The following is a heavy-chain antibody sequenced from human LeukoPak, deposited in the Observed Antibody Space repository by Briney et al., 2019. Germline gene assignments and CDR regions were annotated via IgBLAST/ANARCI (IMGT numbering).Heavy chain of an antibody. V-gene: IGHV1-2*02. CDR3: ARVDDRGHYYDSSGPRKLFDY. D-gene: IGHD3-22*01. J-gene: IGHJ4*02. CDR1: GYTFTSYY. Sequence: ASVKVSCKASGYTFTSYYMNWVRQAPGPGIEWMGWIKPKSGGTNYAHKFQGRVTMTRDTSIITAYMELSRLRSDDTAVYYCARVDDRGHYYDSSGPRKLFDYWGQGTLVTVSS. CDR2: IKPKSGGT.